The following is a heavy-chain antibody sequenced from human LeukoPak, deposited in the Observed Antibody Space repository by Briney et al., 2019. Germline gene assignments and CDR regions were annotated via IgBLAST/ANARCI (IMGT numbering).Heavy chain of an antibody. V-gene: IGHV4-4*07. CDR2: VYDSGNT. D-gene: IGHD6-19*01. J-gene: IGHJ5*02. Sequence: SETLSLPCTVSGGSISDYHWNWLRQPAGKGLEWIGRVYDSGNTNYNPSLKSRVTMSLDASKNQVSLKLRSVTAADTAVYFCARGAIGWYIFDPWGQGALVTVSS. CDR1: GGSISDYH. CDR3: ARGAIGWYIFDP.